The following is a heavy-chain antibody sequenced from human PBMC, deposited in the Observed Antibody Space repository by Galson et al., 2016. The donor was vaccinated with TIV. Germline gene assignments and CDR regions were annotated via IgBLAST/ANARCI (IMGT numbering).Heavy chain of an antibody. J-gene: IGHJ6*02. CDR1: GYTFSAYY. V-gene: IGHV1-2*02. CDR3: ARDGSYGLDV. CDR2: INPNTGGT. Sequence: SVKVSCKASGYTFSAYYVHWVRQAPGQGLVWMGWINPNTGGTNYAQKFQGRVSMTRDKSISTAYMELNRLKSDDTALYYCARDGSYGLDVWGQGTTVTVSS.